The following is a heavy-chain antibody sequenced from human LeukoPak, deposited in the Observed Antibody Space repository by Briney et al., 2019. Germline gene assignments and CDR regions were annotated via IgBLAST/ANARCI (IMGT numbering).Heavy chain of an antibody. V-gene: IGHV3-30-3*01. D-gene: IGHD3-22*01. CDR3: ARKYYYDSSAHTLDY. CDR2: ISYDGSNK. J-gene: IGHJ4*02. CDR1: GFTFSSYA. Sequence: PGGSLRLSCAASGFTFSSYAMHWVRQAPGKGLEWVAVISYDGSNKYYADSVKGRFTISRDNSKNTLFLQMNSLRAEDTAVYSCARKYYYDSSAHTLDYWGRGTLVTVSS.